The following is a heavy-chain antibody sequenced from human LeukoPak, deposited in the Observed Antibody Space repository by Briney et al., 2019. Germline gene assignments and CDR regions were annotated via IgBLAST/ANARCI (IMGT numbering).Heavy chain of an antibody. Sequence: GGSLRLSCAASGFTFSNAWMSWVRQAPGKGLEWVGRIKSKTDGGTTDYAAPVKGRFTISRDDSKNTLYLQMNSLRAEDTAVYYCAKVEAYYDSSGYYDYWGQGTLVTVSS. CDR1: GFTFSNAW. D-gene: IGHD3-22*01. CDR2: IKSKTDGGTT. J-gene: IGHJ4*02. V-gene: IGHV3-15*01. CDR3: AKVEAYYDSSGYYDY.